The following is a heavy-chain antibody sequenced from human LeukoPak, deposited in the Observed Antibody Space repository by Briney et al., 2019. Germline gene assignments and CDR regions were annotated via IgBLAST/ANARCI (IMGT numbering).Heavy chain of an antibody. D-gene: IGHD2-15*01. CDR3: ARDLGWAYSCSDAKDDALDI. Sequence: GGSLRLPCEASVLTVRTEGMQWLRQAPDKGLEWVAVISYDGSNKYYADSLKGRCTISKDDSKNKLYLQMNSLRAEDTALYYCARDLGWAYSCSDAKDDALDIWGQGTVVTVSS. CDR1: VLTVRTEG. CDR2: ISYDGSNK. J-gene: IGHJ3*02. V-gene: IGHV3-33*08.